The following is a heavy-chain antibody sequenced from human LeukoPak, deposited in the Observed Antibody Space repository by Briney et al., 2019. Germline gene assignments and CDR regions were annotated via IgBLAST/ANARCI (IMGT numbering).Heavy chain of an antibody. D-gene: IGHD4-17*01. CDR2: ISSTSSYI. CDR3: AKDRRLRNYYYYMDV. J-gene: IGHJ6*03. Sequence: GGSLRLSCAASGFTFSSYSMNWVRQAPGKGLECVSSISSTSSYIYFADSVKGRFTISRDNAKNSLYLQMNSLRTEDTALYYCAKDRRLRNYYYYMDVWGKGTTVTISS. V-gene: IGHV3-21*04. CDR1: GFTFSSYS.